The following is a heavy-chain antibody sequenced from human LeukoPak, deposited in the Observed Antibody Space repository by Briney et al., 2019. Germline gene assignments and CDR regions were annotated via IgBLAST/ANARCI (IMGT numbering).Heavy chain of an antibody. Sequence: PGGSLRLSCAASGFTFSNAWMSWVRQAPGKGLEWVGRIKSKTDGGTTDYAAPVKGRFTISRDNAKNSLYLQMNSLRAEDTAVYYCARDWELRYFDWLLDYATHLGFDYWGQGTLVTVSS. D-gene: IGHD3-9*01. CDR3: ARDWELRYFDWLLDYATHLGFDY. CDR2: IKSKTDGGTT. V-gene: IGHV3-15*01. CDR1: GFTFSNAW. J-gene: IGHJ4*02.